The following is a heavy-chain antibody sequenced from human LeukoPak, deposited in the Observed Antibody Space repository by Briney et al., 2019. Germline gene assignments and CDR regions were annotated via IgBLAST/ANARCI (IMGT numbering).Heavy chain of an antibody. CDR3: SRTPGRVAAAPVDY. D-gene: IGHD6-13*01. Sequence: SETLSLTCTASGGSISTTGYYWGWIRQPPGKGLEWIGSIYYNGGTYYNPSLKSRVTISVDTSKNQFSLKLSSVTAADTAVYFCSRTPGRVAAAPVDYWGQGTLVTVSS. V-gene: IGHV4-39*01. CDR1: GGSISTTGYY. CDR2: IYYNGGT. J-gene: IGHJ4*02.